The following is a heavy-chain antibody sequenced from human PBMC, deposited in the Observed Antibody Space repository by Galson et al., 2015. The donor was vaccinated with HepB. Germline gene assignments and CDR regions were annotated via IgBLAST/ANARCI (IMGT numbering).Heavy chain of an antibody. CDR3: ARSIGVAANYYYYGMDV. D-gene: IGHD2-15*01. J-gene: IGHJ6*02. V-gene: IGHV1-8*01. CDR1: GSTFTSYD. Sequence: SVKVSCKASGSTFTSYDINWVRQATGQGLEWMGWMNSNSGNTGYAQKFQGRVTMTRNTSISTAYMELSSLRSEDTAVYYCARSIGVAANYYYYGMDVWGQGTTVTVSS. CDR2: MNSNSGNT.